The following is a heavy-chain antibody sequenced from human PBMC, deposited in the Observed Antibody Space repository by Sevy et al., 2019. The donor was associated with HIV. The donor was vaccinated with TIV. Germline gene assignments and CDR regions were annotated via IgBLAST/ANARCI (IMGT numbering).Heavy chain of an antibody. V-gene: IGHV4-61*01. Sequence: SETLSLTCAVSGDSISSGSYYWSWIRQPPGEGLEWIGYIYYSGSTNYNPSLKSRVTISVDTSKNQFSLKLSSVTAADTAVYYCARAPYYYDSSGYFPYYYYYGMDVWGQGTTVTVSS. CDR3: ARAPYYYDSSGYFPYYYYYGMDV. CDR2: IYYSGST. D-gene: IGHD3-22*01. CDR1: GDSISSGSYY. J-gene: IGHJ6*02.